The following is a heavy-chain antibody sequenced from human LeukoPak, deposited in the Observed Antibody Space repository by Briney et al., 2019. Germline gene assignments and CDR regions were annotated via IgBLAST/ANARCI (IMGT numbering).Heavy chain of an antibody. CDR3: ARFGPYYYGSGSSTHKNWFDP. Sequence: SETLSLTCAVYGGSFSGYYWSWIRQPPGKGLEWIGEINHSGSTNYNPSLKSRVTISVDTSKNQFSLKLSSVTDADTAVYYCARFGPYYYGSGSSTHKNWFDPWGQGTLVTVSS. V-gene: IGHV4-34*01. J-gene: IGHJ5*02. CDR2: INHSGST. D-gene: IGHD3-10*01. CDR1: GGSFSGYY.